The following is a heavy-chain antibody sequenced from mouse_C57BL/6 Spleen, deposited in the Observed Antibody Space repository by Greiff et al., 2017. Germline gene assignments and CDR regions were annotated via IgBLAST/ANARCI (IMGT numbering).Heavy chain of an antibody. Sequence: VQLKESGPELVKPGASVKIPCKASGYTFTNYNMDWVKQSHGKSLEWIGDINPNNGGTIYNQKLKGKTTFTVDKSSSTAYMVRRSLTSEDTAVYYGARWLLGYFDYWGQGTTLTVSS. J-gene: IGHJ2*01. V-gene: IGHV1-18*01. CDR2: INPNNGGT. CDR1: GYTFTNYN. D-gene: IGHD2-3*01. CDR3: ARWLLGYFDY.